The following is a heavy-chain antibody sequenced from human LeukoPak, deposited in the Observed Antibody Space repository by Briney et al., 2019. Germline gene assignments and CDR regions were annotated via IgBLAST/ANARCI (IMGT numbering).Heavy chain of an antibody. CDR3: ARAQYCSGGSCYKD. D-gene: IGHD2-15*01. CDR2: IYYSGST. Sequence: SETLSLTCTASGGSVSSGSYYWSWIRQPPGKGLEWIGYIYYSGSTNYNPSLKSRVTISVDTSKNQFSLKLSSVTAADTAVYYCARAQYCSGGSCYKDWGQGTLVTVSS. J-gene: IGHJ4*02. CDR1: GGSVSSGSYY. V-gene: IGHV4-61*01.